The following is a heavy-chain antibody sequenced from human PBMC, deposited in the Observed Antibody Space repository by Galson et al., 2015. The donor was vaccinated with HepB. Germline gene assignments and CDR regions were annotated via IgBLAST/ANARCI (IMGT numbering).Heavy chain of an antibody. Sequence: SLRLSCAASGFTFRNYAMNWVRQAPGKGLEWVSVISDSGGDTYYADSVKGRFTISRDNPKNTLFLQMNSLRAEDTAIYYCAKGNSGSRYAAIDVWGQGTTVTVSS. J-gene: IGHJ6*02. CDR1: GFTFRNYA. CDR2: ISDSGGDT. V-gene: IGHV3-23*01. D-gene: IGHD2-15*01. CDR3: AKGNSGSRYAAIDV.